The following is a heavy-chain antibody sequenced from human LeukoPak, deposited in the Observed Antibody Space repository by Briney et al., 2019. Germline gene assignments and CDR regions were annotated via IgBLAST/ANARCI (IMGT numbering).Heavy chain of an antibody. V-gene: IGHV3-43D*03. CDR2: ISWDGGRT. Sequence: GGSLRLSCAASGFTFDDYAMHWVRQAPGKGLGWVSLISWDGGRTYYADSVKGRFTITRDNSKNSLYLQMNSLRPEDTALYYCAKDMGGRTRAGDYYYMDVWGKGTTVTVSS. J-gene: IGHJ6*03. CDR1: GFTFDDYA. D-gene: IGHD3-16*01. CDR3: AKDMGGRTRAGDYYYMDV.